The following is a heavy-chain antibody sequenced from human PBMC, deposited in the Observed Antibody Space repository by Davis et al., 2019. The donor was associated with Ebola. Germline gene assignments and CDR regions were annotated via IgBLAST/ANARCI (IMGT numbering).Heavy chain of an antibody. CDR3: ASAYYYDSSGYYKTSVAFDI. D-gene: IGHD3-22*01. CDR2: IIPIFGTA. Sequence: SVKVSCKASGGTFSSYAISWVRQAPGQGLEWMGGIIPIFGTANYAQKFQGRVTITADESTSTAYMELSSLRSEDTAVYYCASAYYYDSSGYYKTSVAFDIWGQGTMVTVSS. CDR1: GGTFSSYA. J-gene: IGHJ3*02. V-gene: IGHV1-69*13.